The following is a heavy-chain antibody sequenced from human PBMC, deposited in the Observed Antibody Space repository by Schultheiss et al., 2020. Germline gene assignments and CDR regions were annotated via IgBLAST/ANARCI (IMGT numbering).Heavy chain of an antibody. D-gene: IGHD6-13*01. CDR1: GFTFSSYA. CDR2: IGSSSDYT. J-gene: IGHJ4*02. V-gene: IGHV3-11*05. CDR3: ARAGYSTSWYVGPFDY. Sequence: GGSLRLSCAASGFTFSSYAMSWVRQAPGKGLEWVSYIGSSSDYTNYADSVKGRFTISRDNAKNSLYLQMNSLRAEDTAVYYCARAGYSTSWYVGPFDYWGQGILVTVAS.